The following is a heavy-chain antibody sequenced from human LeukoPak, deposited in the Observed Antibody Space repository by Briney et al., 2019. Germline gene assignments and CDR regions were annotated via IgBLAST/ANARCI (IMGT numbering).Heavy chain of an antibody. D-gene: IGHD3-22*01. CDR2: MNPNSGNT. J-gene: IGHJ4*02. Sequence: GASVKVSCKASGYTFTSYDINWVRQATGQGLEWMGWMNPNSGNTGYAQKFQGRVTITRNTSISTAYMELSSLRSEDTAVYYCARGGHDSSGYPLDYWGQGTLVTVSS. CDR3: ARGGHDSSGYPLDY. V-gene: IGHV1-8*03. CDR1: GYTFTSYD.